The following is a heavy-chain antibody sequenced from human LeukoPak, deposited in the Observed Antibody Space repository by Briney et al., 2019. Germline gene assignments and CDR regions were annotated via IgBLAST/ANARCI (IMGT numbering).Heavy chain of an antibody. CDR1: GGSISSSSYY. Sequence: PSETLSLTCTVSGGSISSSSYYWGWIRQPPGKGLEWIGSIYYSGTTYYNPSLKSRVTISVDTSKNQFSLKLSSVTAADTAVYYCATLTYYYDSSGRGSYAFDIWGQGTMVTVSS. CDR3: ATLTYYYDSSGRGSYAFDI. V-gene: IGHV4-39*07. D-gene: IGHD3-22*01. J-gene: IGHJ3*02. CDR2: IYYSGTT.